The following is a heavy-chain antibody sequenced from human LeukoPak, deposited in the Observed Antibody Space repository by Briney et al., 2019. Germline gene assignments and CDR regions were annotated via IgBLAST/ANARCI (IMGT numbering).Heavy chain of an antibody. J-gene: IGHJ4*02. CDR3: AREVRCSSTSCSPADYFDY. CDR1: GFTVSGNY. D-gene: IGHD2-2*01. CDR2: IYSGGST. V-gene: IGHV3-53*01. Sequence: GGSLRLSCAASGFTVSGNYMSWVRQAPGKGLEWVSVIYSGGSTYYADSVKGRFTISRDNSKNTLYLQMNSLRAEDTAVYYCAREVRCSSTSCSPADYFDYWGQGTLVTVSS.